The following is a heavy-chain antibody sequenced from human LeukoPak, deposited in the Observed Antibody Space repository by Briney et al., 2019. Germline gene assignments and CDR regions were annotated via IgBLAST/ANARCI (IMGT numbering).Heavy chain of an antibody. D-gene: IGHD1-26*01. J-gene: IGHJ6*03. CDR3: ARGGTTAYYYYYYMDV. CDR1: GFTFSSYS. V-gene: IGHV3-21*01. Sequence: KPGGSLRFSCAASGFTFSSYSMNWVRQAPGKGLEWVSSISSSSSYIYYADSVKGRFTISRDNAKNSLYLQMNSLRAEDTAVYYCARGGTTAYYYYYYMDVWGKGTTVTVSS. CDR2: ISSSSSYI.